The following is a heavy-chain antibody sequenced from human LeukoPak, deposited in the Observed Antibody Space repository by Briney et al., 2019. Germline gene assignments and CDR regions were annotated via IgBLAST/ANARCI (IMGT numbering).Heavy chain of an antibody. J-gene: IGHJ4*02. D-gene: IGHD3-16*01. CDR1: GFTFSSYS. CDR2: ISSSSSTI. CDR3: ARAAYVWGSFAIFGY. Sequence: GGSLRLSCAASGFTFSSYSMNWVRQAPGKGLEWVSYISSSSSTIYYADSVKGRFTISRDSAKNSLYLQMNSLRAEDTAVYYCARAAYVWGSFAIFGYWGQGTLVTVSS. V-gene: IGHV3-48*01.